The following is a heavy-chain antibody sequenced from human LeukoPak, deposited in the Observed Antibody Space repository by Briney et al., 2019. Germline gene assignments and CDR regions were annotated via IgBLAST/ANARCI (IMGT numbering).Heavy chain of an antibody. CDR1: GFTFSSYW. D-gene: IGHD5-12*01. V-gene: IGHV3-74*01. CDR2: INSDGSST. CDR3: ARDQALYSGYDQFDY. Sequence: GGSLRLSCAASGFTFSSYWMHWARQAPGKGLVWVSRINSDGSSTSYADSVKGRFTISRDNAKNTLYLQMNSLRAEDTAVYYCARDQALYSGYDQFDYWGQGTLVTVSS. J-gene: IGHJ4*02.